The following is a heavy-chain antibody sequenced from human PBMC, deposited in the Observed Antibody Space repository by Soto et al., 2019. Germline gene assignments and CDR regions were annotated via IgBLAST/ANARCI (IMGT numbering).Heavy chain of an antibody. Sequence: SGPTLVNPTQTLTLTCTFSGFSRSTSGMCVSWIRQPPGKALELLALIDWDDDKYYSTSLKTRLTISKDTSKNQVVLTMTNMDPVDTATYYCARILRRRWDYYGMDVWGQGTTVTVSS. CDR3: ARILRRRWDYYGMDV. CDR1: GFSRSTSGMC. J-gene: IGHJ6*02. CDR2: IDWDDDK. V-gene: IGHV2-70*01.